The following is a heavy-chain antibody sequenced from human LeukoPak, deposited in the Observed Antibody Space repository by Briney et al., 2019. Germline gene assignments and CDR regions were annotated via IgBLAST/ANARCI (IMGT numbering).Heavy chain of an antibody. J-gene: IGHJ4*02. Sequence: SVKVSCKASGGTFSSYAISWVRQAPGQGLEWMGGIIPIFGTANYAQKFQGRVTITADESTSTAYMELSSLRSEDTAVYYCARDKQQLLQENYFDYWGQGTLVTVSS. V-gene: IGHV1-69*13. CDR1: GGTFSSYA. CDR3: ARDKQQLLQENYFDY. D-gene: IGHD6-13*01. CDR2: IIPIFGTA.